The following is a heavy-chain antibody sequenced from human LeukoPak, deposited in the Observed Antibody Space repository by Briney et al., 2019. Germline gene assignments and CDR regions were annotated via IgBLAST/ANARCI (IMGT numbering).Heavy chain of an antibody. J-gene: IGHJ6*02. D-gene: IGHD4-23*01. CDR1: GYTFTGYY. CDR3: ARDSTVVTPYYYYYYGMDV. CDR2: INPNRGGT. Sequence: ASVKVSCKASGYTFTGYYMHWVRQAPGQGLEWMGRINPNRGGTNYAQKFQGRVTMTRDTSISTAYMELSRLRSDDTAVYYCARDSTVVTPYYYYYYGMDVWGQGTTVAVSS. V-gene: IGHV1-2*06.